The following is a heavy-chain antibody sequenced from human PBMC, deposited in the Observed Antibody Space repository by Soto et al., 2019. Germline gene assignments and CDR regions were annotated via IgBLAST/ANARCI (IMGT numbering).Heavy chain of an antibody. J-gene: IGHJ4*02. Sequence: PGGSLRLSCAASGFTFSSYEMNWVRQAPGKGLEWVSYISSSGSTIYYADSVKGRFTISRDNSKNTLYLQMNSLRAEDTAVYYCARDATTHSGYDGGFDYWGQGTLVTVSS. CDR1: GFTFSSYE. CDR2: ISSSGSTI. D-gene: IGHD5-12*01. CDR3: ARDATTHSGYDGGFDY. V-gene: IGHV3-48*03.